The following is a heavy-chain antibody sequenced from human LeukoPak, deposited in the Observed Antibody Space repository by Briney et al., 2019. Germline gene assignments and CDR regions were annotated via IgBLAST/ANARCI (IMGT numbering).Heavy chain of an antibody. CDR3: ASYSQSAWFDP. Sequence: GGSLRLSCAASGFTFSSYSMNWVRQAPGKGLEWVSSISSSSSYIYYADSVKGRFTISRDNAKNSLYLQMNSLRAEDTAVYYCASYSQSAWFDPWGQGTLVTVSS. J-gene: IGHJ5*02. D-gene: IGHD2-21*01. V-gene: IGHV3-21*01. CDR1: GFTFSSYS. CDR2: ISSSSSYI.